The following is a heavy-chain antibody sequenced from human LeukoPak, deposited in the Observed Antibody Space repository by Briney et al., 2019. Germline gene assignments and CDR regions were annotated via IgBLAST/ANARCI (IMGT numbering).Heavy chain of an antibody. CDR3: AGGYSYGKKDY. V-gene: IGHV4-59*01. CDR1: GGSISSYY. Sequence: SETLSLICTVSGGSISSYYWSWIRQPPGKGLEWIGYIYYSGSTNYNPSLKSRVTISVDTSKNQFSLKLSSVTAADTAVYYCAGGYSYGKKDYWGQGTLVTVSS. CDR2: IYYSGST. D-gene: IGHD5-18*01. J-gene: IGHJ4*02.